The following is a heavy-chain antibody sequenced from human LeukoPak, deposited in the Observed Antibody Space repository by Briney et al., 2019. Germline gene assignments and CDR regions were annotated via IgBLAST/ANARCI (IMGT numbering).Heavy chain of an antibody. Sequence: SETLSLTCTVSGGSISSYYWSWLRQPAGKGLEWIGRIYSSGSTYYSPSLESRVTMSVDTSKNQISLKVSSVTAADTAVYYCARGTSSGWIFDYWGQGTLVTVSS. CDR2: IYSSGST. V-gene: IGHV4-4*07. J-gene: IGHJ4*02. CDR1: GGSISSYY. CDR3: ARGTSSGWIFDY. D-gene: IGHD6-19*01.